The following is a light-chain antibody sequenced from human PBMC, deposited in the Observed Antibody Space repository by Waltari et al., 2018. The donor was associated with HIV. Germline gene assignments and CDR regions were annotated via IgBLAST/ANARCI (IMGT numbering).Light chain of an antibody. J-gene: IGKJ2*01. Sequence: EIVLTQSPATLSLSPGERATLSCSASQSVGKSLAWYQQNPGQAPRLLIFDSSNRATGIPARFSGSGSGTDFTLTISGLEPEDVATYYCQQRSNWPRNTFGQGTKVEIK. CDR2: DSS. CDR3: QQRSNWPRNT. V-gene: IGKV3-11*01. CDR1: QSVGKS.